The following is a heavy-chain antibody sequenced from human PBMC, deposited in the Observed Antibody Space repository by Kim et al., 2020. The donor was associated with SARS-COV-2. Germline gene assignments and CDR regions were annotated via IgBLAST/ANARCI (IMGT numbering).Heavy chain of an antibody. D-gene: IGHD3-22*01. J-gene: IGHJ4*02. CDR3: ARSYYYDSSAYYGPTPPNNYYFDY. V-gene: IGHV3-53*04. Sequence: GGSLRLSCAASGFTVSSNYMSWVRQAPGKGLEWVSVIYSGGSTYYADSVKGRFTISRHNSKNTLYLQMNSLRAEDTAVYYCARSYYYDSSAYYGPTPPNNYYFDYWGQGTLVTVSS. CDR1: GFTVSSNY. CDR2: IYSGGST.